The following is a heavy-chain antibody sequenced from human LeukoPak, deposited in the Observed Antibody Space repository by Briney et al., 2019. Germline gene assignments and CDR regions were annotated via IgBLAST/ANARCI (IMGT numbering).Heavy chain of an antibody. J-gene: IGHJ6*02. CDR3: AREGLGTMIPPDQYYYYYYGMDV. CDR2: INTNSGNP. D-gene: IGHD3-22*01. CDR1: GYTFTSYA. Sequence: ASVKVSCKASGYTFTSYAMNWVRQAPGEGLEWMGWINTNSGNPTYAQGFTGRFVFSLDASVSTAYLQISSLKAEDTAVYYCAREGLGTMIPPDQYYYYYYGMDVWGQGTTVTVSS. V-gene: IGHV7-4-1*02.